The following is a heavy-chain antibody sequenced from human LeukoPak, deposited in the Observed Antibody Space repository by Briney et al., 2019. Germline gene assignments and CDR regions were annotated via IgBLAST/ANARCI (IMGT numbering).Heavy chain of an antibody. J-gene: IGHJ5*02. Sequence: ASVTVSCKATGYTFTSYGISWVRQAPGQGLEWMGWISSNSDNTNYAQKLQGRVTMTTDTSTSTVYMELSSLRSEDTAVYYCARDLDSSNPPQNWFDPWGQGTLVTVSS. V-gene: IGHV1-18*01. CDR1: GYTFTSYG. CDR2: ISSNSDNT. D-gene: IGHD6-13*01. CDR3: ARDLDSSNPPQNWFDP.